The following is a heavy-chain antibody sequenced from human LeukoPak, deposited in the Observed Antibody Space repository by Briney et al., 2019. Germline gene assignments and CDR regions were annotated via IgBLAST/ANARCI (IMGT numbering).Heavy chain of an antibody. CDR1: GGSVRSGSYY. CDR3: ARGKLELPYYYYGMDV. Sequence: SETLSLTCTVSGGSVRSGSYYWSWIRQPPGKGLEWIGYIYYSGSTNYNPSLRSRVTISVYTPKNQFSLKLSSVTAADTAVYYCARGKLELPYYYYGMDVWGQGTTVTVSS. CDR2: IYYSGST. J-gene: IGHJ6*02. V-gene: IGHV4-61*01. D-gene: IGHD1-7*01.